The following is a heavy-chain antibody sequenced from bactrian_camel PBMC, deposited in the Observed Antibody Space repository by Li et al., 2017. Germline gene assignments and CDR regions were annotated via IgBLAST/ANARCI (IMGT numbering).Heavy chain of an antibody. CDR1: GDDIDTAC. D-gene: IGHD2*01. Sequence: HVQLVESGGGSVQAGGSLVLSCKVSGDDIDTACVAWFRQAPGKGREGVACIPPGGGSTSYADSVKGRFTISTDNAKNTLYLQMNSLKHEDTGMYYCAADCTTATQALLPEGFAVAYRGQGTQ. CDR3: AADCTTATQALLPEGFAVAY. CDR2: IPPGGGST. V-gene: IGHV3S1*01. J-gene: IGHJ4*01.